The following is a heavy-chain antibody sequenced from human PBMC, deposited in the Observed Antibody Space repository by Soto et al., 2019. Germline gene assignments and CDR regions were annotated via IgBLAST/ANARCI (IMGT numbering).Heavy chain of an antibody. D-gene: IGHD5-12*01. CDR2: IYPGDSDT. Sequence: PGESLKISCEGAGYSFSSYWIGWVRQMPGKGLEWMGIIYPGDSDTRYSPSFQGQVTISADKSISTAYLQWSSLKASDTAMYYCARIRDGYNYLYYYYGMDVWGQGTTVTVSS. CDR3: ARIRDGYNYLYYYYGMDV. CDR1: GYSFSSYW. J-gene: IGHJ6*02. V-gene: IGHV5-51*01.